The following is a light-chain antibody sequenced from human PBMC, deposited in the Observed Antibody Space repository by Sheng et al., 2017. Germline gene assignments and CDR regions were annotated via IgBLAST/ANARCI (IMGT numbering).Light chain of an antibody. CDR3: QQFAGYPVT. CDR2: VAS. Sequence: AIQLTQSPSSLSASVGERVTITCRASQAISGSLAWYQQKPGKPPTLLISVASTLQSGVSSKFSGSGSGTDFTLTISSLQPEDSATYYCQQFAGYPVTFGQGTRLEIK. V-gene: IGKV1-13*02. CDR1: QAISGS. J-gene: IGKJ5*01.